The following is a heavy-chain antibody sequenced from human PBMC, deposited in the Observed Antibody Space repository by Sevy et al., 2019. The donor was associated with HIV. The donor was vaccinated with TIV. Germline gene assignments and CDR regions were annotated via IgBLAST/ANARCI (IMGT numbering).Heavy chain of an antibody. D-gene: IGHD6-19*01. CDR3: ARGGGNGWYYFDY. CDR2: IIPILGTT. V-gene: IGHV1-69*13. Sequence: ASVKVSWKASGGIFKTYGFSWVRQAPGQGPEWVGGIIPILGTTNYAQTFQDRVTISADEYTKTVHMELRNLRSEDTGVYYCARGGGNGWYYFDYWGQETLVTVSS. CDR1: GGIFKTYG. J-gene: IGHJ4*02.